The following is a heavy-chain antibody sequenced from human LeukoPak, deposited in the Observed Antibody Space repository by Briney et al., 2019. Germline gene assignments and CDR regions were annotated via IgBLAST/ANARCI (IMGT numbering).Heavy chain of an antibody. J-gene: IGHJ3*02. D-gene: IGHD5-12*01. CDR3: ARSGRDVGFAFDI. Sequence: PSETLSLTCAVYGGPFNDYYWNWLRQPPGKGLEWIGEINRSGSTNYHPSYKSRVTISLDTSQNHFSLKLTSVTAADTAVYYCARSGRDVGFAFDIWGQGTLVTISS. V-gene: IGHV4-34*01. CDR1: GGPFNDYY. CDR2: INRSGST.